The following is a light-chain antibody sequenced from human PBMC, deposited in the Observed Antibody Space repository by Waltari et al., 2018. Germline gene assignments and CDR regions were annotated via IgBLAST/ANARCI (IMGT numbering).Light chain of an antibody. J-gene: IGLJ2*01. CDR3: SSQSSNDVVL. CDR2: DVS. Sequence: QSALTQPASVSGFPGQSVTIFCAGTSNDVGGYNSVSWYQEHPGQAPRVIIYDVSDRPSGVSDRFSGSKSGNTASLTISELQAEDEADYYCSSQSSNDVVLFGGGTKLTVL. V-gene: IGLV2-14*01. CDR1: SNDVGGYNS.